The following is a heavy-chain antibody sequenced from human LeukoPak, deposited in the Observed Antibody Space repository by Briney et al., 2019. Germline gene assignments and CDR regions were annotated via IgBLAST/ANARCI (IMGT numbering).Heavy chain of an antibody. CDR3: ARGVVDTAMVRAYWFDP. Sequence: GGSLRLSCAASGFTFSSYSMNWVRQAPGKGLEWVSSISSSSSYIYYADSVKGRFTISRDNAKNSLYLQMNSLRAEDTAVYYCARGVVDTAMVRAYWFDPWGQGTLVTVSS. V-gene: IGHV3-21*01. D-gene: IGHD5-18*01. J-gene: IGHJ5*02. CDR1: GFTFSSYS. CDR2: ISSSSSYI.